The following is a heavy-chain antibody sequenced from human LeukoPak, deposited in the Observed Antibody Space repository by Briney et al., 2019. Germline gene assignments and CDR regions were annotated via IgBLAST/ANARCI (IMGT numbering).Heavy chain of an antibody. D-gene: IGHD6-19*01. CDR1: GGTFSTDA. CDR3: ARGETYSSGWYFFDY. Sequence: SVTVSCTASGGTFSTDAITWVRQAPGQGLEWMGVIIPISGTADYAQKFQGRVTITADKSTTTAYLELSSLTSEDTAVFFCARGETYSSGWYFFDYWGQGTLVTVSS. CDR2: IIPISGTA. J-gene: IGHJ4*02. V-gene: IGHV1-69*06.